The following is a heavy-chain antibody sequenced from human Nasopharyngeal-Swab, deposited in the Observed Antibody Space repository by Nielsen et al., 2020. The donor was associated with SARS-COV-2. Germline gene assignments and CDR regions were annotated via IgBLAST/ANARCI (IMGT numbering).Heavy chain of an antibody. J-gene: IGHJ6*02. CDR3: ARTDIAVVPAATTPRKDGMDV. CDR2: INNSGST. V-gene: IGHV4-34*01. D-gene: IGHD2-2*01. CDR1: GGSFSGYY. Sequence: SETLSLTCTVSGGSFSGYYWSWIRQAPGKGLEWIGEINNSGSTNYNPTLKNRVIISVDESKNQFYLKLSSVTAADTTVYYCARTDIAVVPAATTPRKDGMDVWGQGTTVTVSS.